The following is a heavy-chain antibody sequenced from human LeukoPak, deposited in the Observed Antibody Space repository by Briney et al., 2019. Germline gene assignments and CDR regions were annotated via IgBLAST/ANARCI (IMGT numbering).Heavy chain of an antibody. CDR2: ISNGVDTT. J-gene: IGHJ3*02. D-gene: IGHD1-26*01. CDR3: ARARRGATDAFDI. Sequence: HTGGCLRLSRAASGLIVTSYEMNWVRQAPGEGREWSSYISNGVDTTYYADSVKGRFTISRDNAKNSLYLQMNSLGDDDTAVYYCARARRGATDAFDIWGQGTMVTVSS. CDR1: GLIVTSYE. V-gene: IGHV3-48*03.